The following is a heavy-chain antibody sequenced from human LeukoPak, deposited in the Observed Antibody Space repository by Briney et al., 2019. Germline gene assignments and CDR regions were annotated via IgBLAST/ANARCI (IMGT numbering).Heavy chain of an antibody. D-gene: IGHD1-26*01. J-gene: IGHJ4*02. CDR3: ATRIVGATGPFDY. CDR1: GFTFSSYA. CDR2: ISGSGGST. V-gene: IGHV3-23*01. Sequence: PGGSLRLSCAASGFTFSSYAMSWVRQAPGKGLEWVSAISGSGGSTYYADSVKGRSTISRDNAKHTLYLQMNSLRAEDTAVYYCATRIVGATGPFDYWGQGTMVTVSS.